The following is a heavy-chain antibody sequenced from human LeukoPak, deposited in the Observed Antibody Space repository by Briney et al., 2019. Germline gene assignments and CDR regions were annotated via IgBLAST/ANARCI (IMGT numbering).Heavy chain of an antibody. J-gene: IGHJ5*02. CDR2: ISGDGGST. V-gene: IGHV3-43*02. D-gene: IGHD3-9*01. CDR3: AKDVGIRLRYFDWLSAFDP. CDR1: GFTFDDYA. Sequence: GGSLRLSCAASGFTFDDYAMHWVRQAPGKGLEWVFLISGDGGSTYYADSVKGRFTISRDNSKNSLYLQMNSLRTEDTALYYCAKDVGIRLRYFDWLSAFDPWGQGTLVTVSS.